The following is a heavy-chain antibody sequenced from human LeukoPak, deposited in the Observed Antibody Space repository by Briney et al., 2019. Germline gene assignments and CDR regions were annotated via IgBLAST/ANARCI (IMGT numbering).Heavy chain of an antibody. CDR3: ARGQRGRPRDFYY. D-gene: IGHD3-16*01. CDR1: GGSFSGYY. V-gene: IGHV4-34*01. Sequence: PSETLSLTCAVYGGSFSGYYLSWIRQPPGKGLEWIGEINHSGSTNYNPSLKSRVTISVDTSKNQFSLKLSSVTAADTAVYYCARGQRGRPRDFYYWGQGTLVTVSS. J-gene: IGHJ4*02. CDR2: INHSGST.